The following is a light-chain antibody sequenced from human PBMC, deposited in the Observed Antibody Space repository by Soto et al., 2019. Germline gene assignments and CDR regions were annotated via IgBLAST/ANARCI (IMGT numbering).Light chain of an antibody. CDR2: GAS. CDR3: QQYNNWPRT. Sequence: EIVMTQSPATLSVSPGERATLSCRASQSISSNLAWYQQKPGQAPRLLMYGASTRATAIPARFSGSGSGTEFTLTISSLQSEDFAVYYCQQYNNWPRTFGLGTKVEIK. V-gene: IGKV3-15*01. CDR1: QSISSN. J-gene: IGKJ1*01.